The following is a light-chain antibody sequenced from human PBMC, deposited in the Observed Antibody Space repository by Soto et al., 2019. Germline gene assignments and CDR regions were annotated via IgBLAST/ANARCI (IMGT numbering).Light chain of an antibody. V-gene: IGKV3-11*01. Sequence: EIVLTQSPDILSVSPGERATLSCRASQSVSSNLAWYQQKPGQAPRLLIYDASKRATGIPARFSGSGSGTDFTLTVSSLEPEYFVLYFCQQRSVWPITFGQGKRLEIK. CDR1: QSVSSN. CDR3: QQRSVWPIT. CDR2: DAS. J-gene: IGKJ5*01.